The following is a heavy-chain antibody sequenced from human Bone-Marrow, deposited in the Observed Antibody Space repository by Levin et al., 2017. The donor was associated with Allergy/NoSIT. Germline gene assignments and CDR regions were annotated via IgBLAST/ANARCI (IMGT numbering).Heavy chain of an antibody. CDR2: ISDDGRDK. Sequence: GGSLRLSCAASAFTFSTYPIHWVRQAPGKGLEWVAVISDDGRDKHYADSVKGRFTISRDNSKNTLYLQMNSLGAEDTAVYHCARDGVIAAATYYFDYWGQGTLVTVAS. CDR1: AFTFSTYP. V-gene: IGHV3-30*04. D-gene: IGHD6-13*01. J-gene: IGHJ4*02. CDR3: ARDGVIAAATYYFDY.